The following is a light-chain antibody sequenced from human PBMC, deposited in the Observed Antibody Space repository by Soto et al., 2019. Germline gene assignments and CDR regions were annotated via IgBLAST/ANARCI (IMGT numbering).Light chain of an antibody. CDR2: DAS. Sequence: DIQMTQSPSSLSASVGDRVTITCQASQDIDKFLNWYQQKPGKAPKLLIDDASNLGTGDPSRFSGSGSGTDFTFTISSLQADDVATYYCQQYDDLPITFGQGTRLEIK. CDR1: QDIDKF. V-gene: IGKV1-33*01. J-gene: IGKJ5*01. CDR3: QQYDDLPIT.